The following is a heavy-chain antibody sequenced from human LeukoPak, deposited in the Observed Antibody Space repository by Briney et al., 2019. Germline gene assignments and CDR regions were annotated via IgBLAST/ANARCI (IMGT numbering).Heavy chain of an antibody. CDR3: ARYFEYSSSFYYYYYMDV. CDR2: INHSGRT. CDR1: GGSVSGYC. V-gene: IGHV4-34*01. Sequence: SETLSLTCAVSGGSVSGYCWTWIRQPPGKGLEWIGEINHSGRTNYNPSLKSRVTISVDTSKNQFSLKLSSVTAADTAVYYCARYFEYSSSFYYYYYMDVWGKGTTVTVSS. J-gene: IGHJ6*03. D-gene: IGHD6-6*01.